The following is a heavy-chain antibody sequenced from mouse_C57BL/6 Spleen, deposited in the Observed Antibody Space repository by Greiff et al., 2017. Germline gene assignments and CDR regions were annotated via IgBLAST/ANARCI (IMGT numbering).Heavy chain of an antibody. V-gene: IGHV1-81*01. J-gene: IGHJ1*03. CDR3: ARGIYYGSSRYFDV. D-gene: IGHD1-1*01. CDR2: IYPRSGNT. Sequence: VQLQQSGAELARPGASVKLSCKASGYTFTSYGISWVKQRTGQGLEWIGEIYPRSGNTYYNEKFKGKATLTADKSSSTAYMELRSLTSEDSAVYFCARGIYYGSSRYFDVWGTGTTVTVSS. CDR1: GYTFTSYG.